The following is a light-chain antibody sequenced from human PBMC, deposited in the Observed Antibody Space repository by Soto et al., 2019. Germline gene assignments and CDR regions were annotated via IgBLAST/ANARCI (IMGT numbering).Light chain of an antibody. J-gene: IGKJ3*01. CDR2: GTF. CDR1: QDIKTY. V-gene: IGKV1-9*01. CDR3: QHLNNYPPFT. Sequence: IQLTQSPSSLSASVGDRDSITCRASQDIKTYLAWYQQERGKAPKLLISGTFTLQSGVPSRFNGSGSGTDFTLTISRLQPEDFATYYCQHLNNYPPFTFGPGTKVDLE.